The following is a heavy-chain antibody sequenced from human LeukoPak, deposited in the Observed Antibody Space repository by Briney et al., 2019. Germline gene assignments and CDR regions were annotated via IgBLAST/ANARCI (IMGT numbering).Heavy chain of an antibody. D-gene: IGHD5-18*01. V-gene: IGHV3-20*04. Sequence: GGSLRLSCAASGFIFSNSWMSWVRQVPGKGLEWVSGINWNGGSRGYADSVKGRFTISRDNAKNSLYLQMNSLRAEDTAVYYCARDRGYNYWGQGTLVTVSS. J-gene: IGHJ4*02. CDR2: INWNGGSR. CDR1: GFIFSNSW. CDR3: ARDRGYNY.